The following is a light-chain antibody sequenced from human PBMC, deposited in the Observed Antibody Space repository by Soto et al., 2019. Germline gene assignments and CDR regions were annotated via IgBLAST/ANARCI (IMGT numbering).Light chain of an antibody. J-gene: IGKJ4*01. CDR1: QSVGSSF. Sequence: EIVLTQSPDTLSLSPGERATISCRASQSVGSSFLAWYQQKPGQAPRLLIYRTSTRATSIPDRITGSGSGTDFTLTISRLEPEDFAVYYCQQYENSPLTFGGGTKVEIK. V-gene: IGKV3-20*01. CDR3: QQYENSPLT. CDR2: RTS.